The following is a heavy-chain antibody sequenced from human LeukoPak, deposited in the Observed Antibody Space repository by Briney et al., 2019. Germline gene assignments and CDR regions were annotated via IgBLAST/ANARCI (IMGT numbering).Heavy chain of an antibody. J-gene: IGHJ6*02. Sequence: SETLSLTCTVSGGSISSYYWSWIRQPPGKGLEWIGYIYYSGSTNYNPSLKSRVTISVDTYKNQLSLKLSSVTAADTAVYYCARDVSGDYYDSSGYHTYYYYGMDVWGQGTTVTVSS. V-gene: IGHV4-59*01. CDR3: ARDVSGDYYDSSGYHTYYYYGMDV. D-gene: IGHD3-22*01. CDR2: IYYSGST. CDR1: GGSISSYY.